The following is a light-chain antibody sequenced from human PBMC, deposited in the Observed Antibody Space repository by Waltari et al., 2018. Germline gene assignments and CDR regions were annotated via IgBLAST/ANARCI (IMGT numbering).Light chain of an antibody. Sequence: QAVLTQPSSLSASPGASASLTCTLRSGINVGTYRIYWYQQKPGSPPQYLLRYKSDSDKQRGSGVPSRFSGSKDASANAGIFLISGLQSEDEADYYCMIWHSSARVFGGGTKLTVL. CDR2: YKSDSDK. CDR1: SGINVGTYR. J-gene: IGLJ3*02. V-gene: IGLV5-45*02. CDR3: MIWHSSARV.